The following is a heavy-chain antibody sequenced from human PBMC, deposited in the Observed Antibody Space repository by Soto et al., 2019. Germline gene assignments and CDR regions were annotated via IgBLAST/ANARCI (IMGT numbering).Heavy chain of an antibody. CDR2: IWYDGSNK. CDR1: GFTFSSYG. D-gene: IGHD1-26*01. V-gene: IGHV3-33*01. CDR3: ARDGYSWSYHCDY. Sequence: QVQLVESGGGVVQPGRSLRLSCAASGFTFSSYGMHRVRQAPGKGLEWVAVIWYDGSNKYYADSVKGRFTISRDNSKNTLYQQMNSLRAEDTAVYYCARDGYSWSYHCDYWGQGTLVTVSS. J-gene: IGHJ4*02.